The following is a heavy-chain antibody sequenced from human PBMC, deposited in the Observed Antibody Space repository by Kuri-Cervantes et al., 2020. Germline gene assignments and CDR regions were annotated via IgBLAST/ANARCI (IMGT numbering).Heavy chain of an antibody. Sequence: LRLSCAVSGGSISSGCYSWSWIRQPPGKGLEWIGYIYHSGSTYYNPSLKSRVTISVDRSKNQFSLKLSSVTAADTAVYYCARRDYYFDYWGQGTLVTVSS. CDR1: GGSISSGCYS. CDR2: IYHSGST. J-gene: IGHJ4*02. CDR3: ARRDYYFDY. V-gene: IGHV4-30-2*01.